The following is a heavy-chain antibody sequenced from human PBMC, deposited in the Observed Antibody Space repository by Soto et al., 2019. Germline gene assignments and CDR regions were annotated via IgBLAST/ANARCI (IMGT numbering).Heavy chain of an antibody. V-gene: IGHV4-34*01. CDR3: ARGEGYYDSSGYYYYYYGMDV. Sequence: SETLSLTCAVYGGSFSGHFCSWVRQPPGKGLEWIGEIYYSGTTNYNPSLKSRVTISVDTSKNQFSLKLSSATAADTAVYYCARGEGYYDSSGYYYYYYGMDVWGQGTTVTVSS. J-gene: IGHJ6*02. CDR2: IYYSGTT. D-gene: IGHD3-22*01. CDR1: GGSFSGHF.